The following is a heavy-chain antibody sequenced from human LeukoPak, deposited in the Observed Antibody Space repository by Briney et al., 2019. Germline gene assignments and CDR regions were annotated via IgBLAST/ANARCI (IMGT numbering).Heavy chain of an antibody. CDR3: TRDGGSFCDFDY. Sequence: GGSLRLSCVASGFSFRNYAIHWVRQAPGKGLEYVSVINTDGRITYYAGSVKGRFTISRDNSKNTVYLQMGSLRGEDMAVYYCTRDGGSFCDFDYWGQGALVTVSS. D-gene: IGHD1-26*01. CDR2: INTDGRIT. CDR1: GFSFRNYA. V-gene: IGHV3-64*02. J-gene: IGHJ4*02.